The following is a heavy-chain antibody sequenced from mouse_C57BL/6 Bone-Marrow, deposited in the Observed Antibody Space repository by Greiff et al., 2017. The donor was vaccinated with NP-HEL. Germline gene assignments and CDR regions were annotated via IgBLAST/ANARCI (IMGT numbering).Heavy chain of an antibody. V-gene: IGHV5-4*01. CDR2: ISDGGSYT. CDR3: ARDNY. Sequence: EVQRVESGGGLVKPGGSLKLSCAASGFTFSSYAMSWVRQTPEKRLEWVATISDGGSYTYYPANVQGRFTISSDKAKNNLYLQMSHLNSEDTAMYYCARDNYWGQGTTLTVSS. J-gene: IGHJ2*01. CDR1: GFTFSSYA.